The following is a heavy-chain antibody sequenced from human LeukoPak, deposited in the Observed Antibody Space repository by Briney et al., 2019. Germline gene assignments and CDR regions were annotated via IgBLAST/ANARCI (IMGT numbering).Heavy chain of an antibody. Sequence: GGSLRLSCAASGFTFRSYWMSWVRQAPGKGLEWVANIKQGGSEKYYVDSVKGRFTISRDNAKNSLYLQMNSLRAEDTAVYYCARLGGGHSSSWYDAFDIWGQGTMVTVSS. J-gene: IGHJ3*02. CDR1: GFTFRSYW. V-gene: IGHV3-7*01. D-gene: IGHD6-13*01. CDR2: IKQGGSEK. CDR3: ARLGGGHSSSWYDAFDI.